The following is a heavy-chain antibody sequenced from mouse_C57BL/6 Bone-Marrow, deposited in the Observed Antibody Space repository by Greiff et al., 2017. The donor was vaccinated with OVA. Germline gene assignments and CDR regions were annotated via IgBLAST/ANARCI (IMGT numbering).Heavy chain of an antibody. J-gene: IGHJ3*01. Sequence: VKLIGSGEGLVKPGGSPKISFAASGFTFSSSAMSLVRPTPEKRLEWVAYISSGGDYIYYADTVKGRFTISRDNARNTLYLQMSSLKSEDTAMYYCTSGFAYWGQGTLVTVSA. CDR1: GFTFSSSA. CDR3: TSGFAY. CDR2: ISSGGDYI. V-gene: IGHV5-9-1*02.